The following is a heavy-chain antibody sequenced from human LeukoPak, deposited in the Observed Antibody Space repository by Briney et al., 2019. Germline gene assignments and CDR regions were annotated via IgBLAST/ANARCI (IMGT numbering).Heavy chain of an antibody. CDR3: ARDDSSSSTQPDY. CDR2: MNPNSGNT. J-gene: IGHJ4*02. CDR1: GYTFTSYD. V-gene: IGHV1-8*03. Sequence: ASVKVSCKASGYTFTSYDINWVRQATGQGLEWMGWMNPNSGNTGYAQKFQGRVTITRNTSISAAYMELSSLRSEDTAVYYCARDDSSSSTQPDYWGQGTLVTVSS. D-gene: IGHD6-6*01.